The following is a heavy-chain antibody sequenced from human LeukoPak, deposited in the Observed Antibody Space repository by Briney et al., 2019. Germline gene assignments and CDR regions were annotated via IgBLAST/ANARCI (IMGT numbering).Heavy chain of an antibody. J-gene: IGHJ3*02. V-gene: IGHV3-30*07. CDR2: ILYDGSNK. D-gene: IGHD3-10*01. Sequence: GGSLRLSCAASGFTFSTYVMHWVRQAPGKGLQWVAVILYDGSNKYYADSVKGRFIISRDNARDSLDMQMSSLRVEDTAVYYCARIIHYHGAFDIWGQGTMVTVSS. CDR1: GFTFSTYV. CDR3: ARIIHYHGAFDI.